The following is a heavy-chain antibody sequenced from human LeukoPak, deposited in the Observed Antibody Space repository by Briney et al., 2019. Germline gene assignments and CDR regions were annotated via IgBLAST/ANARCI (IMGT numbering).Heavy chain of an antibody. CDR2: ISSNGGST. Sequence: GGSLRLSCAASGFTFSSYAMHWVRQAPGKGLEYVSAISSNGGSTYYANSVKGRFTISRDNSKNTLYLQMGSLRAEDMAVYYCARSRYNWSDALDYFDYWGQGTLVTVSS. CDR3: ARSRYNWSDALDYFDY. V-gene: IGHV3-64*01. CDR1: GFTFSSYA. D-gene: IGHD1-20*01. J-gene: IGHJ4*02.